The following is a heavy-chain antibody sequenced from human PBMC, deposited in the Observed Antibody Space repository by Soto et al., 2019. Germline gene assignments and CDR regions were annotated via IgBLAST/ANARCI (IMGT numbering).Heavy chain of an antibody. CDR3: VKDSWWLVSFDH. D-gene: IGHD6-19*01. CDR2: ISYDGGHM. CDR1: GFAFKSYG. Sequence: QVQLVESGGGGVQPGRFLRLTCAASGFAFKSYGMHWVRQAPGRGLEWVAAISYDGGHMYYADSVKGRFTISRDNSKNTLSLQMTSLRPEDTAVYYCVKDSWWLVSFDHWGQGTLVTVSS. V-gene: IGHV3-30*18. J-gene: IGHJ4*02.